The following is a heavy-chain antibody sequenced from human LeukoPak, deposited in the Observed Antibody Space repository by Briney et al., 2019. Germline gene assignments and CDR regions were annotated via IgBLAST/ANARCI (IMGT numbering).Heavy chain of an antibody. CDR2: IYTSGST. V-gene: IGHV4-61*02. CDR3: ARRSYYGSGSYTYSYYYYYMDV. Sequence: SETLSLTCTVSGGSISSGSYYWSWIRQPAGKGLEWIGRIYTSGSTNYNPSLKSRVTISVDTSKNQFSLKLSSVTAADTAVYYCARRSYYGSGSYTYSYYYYYMDVWGKGTTVTISS. D-gene: IGHD3-10*01. CDR1: GGSISSGSYY. J-gene: IGHJ6*03.